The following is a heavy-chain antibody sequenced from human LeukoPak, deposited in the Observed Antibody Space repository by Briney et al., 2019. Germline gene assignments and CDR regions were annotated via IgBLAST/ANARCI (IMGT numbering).Heavy chain of an antibody. CDR2: ISGSGGST. V-gene: IGHV3-23*01. J-gene: IGHJ4*02. D-gene: IGHD3-22*01. Sequence: RGSLRLSCAASGFIFSSYVVNWVRQAPGKGLEWVSTISGSGGSTYYADSVKGRFTISRDNSKNTLYLQMSSLRAEDTAVYYCAKDRGRYYDSSGFYWGYYFDSWGRGIPVIVST. CDR1: GFIFSSYV. CDR3: AKDRGRYYDSSGFYWGYYFDS.